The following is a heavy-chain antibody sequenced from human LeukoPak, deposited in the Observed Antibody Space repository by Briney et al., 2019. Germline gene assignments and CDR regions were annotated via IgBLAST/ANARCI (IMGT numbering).Heavy chain of an antibody. CDR3: ARDYYYDTSGYRRDGTYGFDI. CDR1: GGSLSSGSYY. J-gene: IGHJ3*02. CDR2: IYYTGST. Sequence: PSETLSLTCTVSGGSLSSGSYYWSWIRQPPGKGLEWIGYIYYTGSTNYNPSVKSRVTISIDTPKNQFSLKLSSVTAADTAVYYCARDYYYDTSGYRRDGTYGFDIWGQGTMVTVSS. D-gene: IGHD3-22*01. V-gene: IGHV4-61*01.